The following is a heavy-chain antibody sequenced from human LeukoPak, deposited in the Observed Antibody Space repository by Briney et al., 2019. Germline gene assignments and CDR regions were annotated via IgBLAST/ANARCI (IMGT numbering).Heavy chain of an antibody. Sequence: ASVKVSCKASGYTFTSYDINWVRQATGQGLEWMVWMNPNSGNTGYAQKFQGRVTITRNTSINTAYMELSSLRSEDTAVYYCARGKKGMVRGVILYYFDYWGQGTLVTVSS. CDR2: MNPNSGNT. V-gene: IGHV1-8*03. CDR3: ARGKKGMVRGVILYYFDY. J-gene: IGHJ4*02. CDR1: GYTFTSYD. D-gene: IGHD3-10*01.